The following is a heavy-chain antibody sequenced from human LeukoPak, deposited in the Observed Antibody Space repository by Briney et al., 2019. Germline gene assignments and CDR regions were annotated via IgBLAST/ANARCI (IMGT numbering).Heavy chain of an antibody. Sequence: GGSLRLSCAASGFAVSTNYMSWVRQAPGRGLDWVSVIYRGGSTYYADSVKGRITISRDSSKNTLYLQMNSLRAEDTAVYYCARAGDYYGSGSYYFDSWGQGTLVTVSS. V-gene: IGHV3-53*01. D-gene: IGHD3-10*01. CDR3: ARAGDYYGSGSYYFDS. CDR1: GFAVSTNY. J-gene: IGHJ4*02. CDR2: IYRGGST.